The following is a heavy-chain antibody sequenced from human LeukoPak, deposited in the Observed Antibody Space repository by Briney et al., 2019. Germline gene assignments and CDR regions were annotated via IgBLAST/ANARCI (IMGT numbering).Heavy chain of an antibody. CDR1: GFTFSSYW. CDR3: ARELGRYYMDV. CDR2: IKQDGSEK. J-gene: IGHJ6*03. Sequence: PGGSLRLSCAASGFTFSSYWMSWVRQAPGKGLEWVANIKQDGSEKYYVDSVKGRFTISRDNAKNSLYLRMNSLRAEDTAVYYCARELGRYYMDVWGKGTTVTVSS. V-gene: IGHV3-7*01.